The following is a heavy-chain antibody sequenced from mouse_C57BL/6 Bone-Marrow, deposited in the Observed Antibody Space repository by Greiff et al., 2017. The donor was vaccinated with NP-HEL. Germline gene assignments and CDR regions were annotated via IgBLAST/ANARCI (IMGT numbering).Heavy chain of an antibody. V-gene: IGHV5-17*01. CDR2: LSSGSSTI. D-gene: IGHD1-1*01. CDR3: ARGGVVAPAMDY. CDR1: GFTFSDYG. Sequence: EVMLVESGGGLVKPGGSLKLSCAASGFTFSDYGMHWVRQAPEKGLEWVAYLSSGSSTIYYADTVKGRFTISRDNAKNTLFLQMTGLRSEDTAMYYCARGGVVAPAMDYWGQGTSVTVSS. J-gene: IGHJ4*01.